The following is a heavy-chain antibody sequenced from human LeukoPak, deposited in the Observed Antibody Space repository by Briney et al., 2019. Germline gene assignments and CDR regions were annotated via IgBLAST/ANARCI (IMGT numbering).Heavy chain of an antibody. V-gene: IGHV4-34*01. CDR2: INHSGST. J-gene: IGHJ6*02. Sequence: SETLSLTCAVYGXSFSGYYWSWIRQPPGKGLEWIGEINHSGSTNYNPSLKSRVTISVDTSKNQSSLKLSSVTAADTAVYYCARGANFYYYGMDVWGQGTTVTVSS. D-gene: IGHD2-15*01. CDR1: GXSFSGYY. CDR3: ARGANFYYYGMDV.